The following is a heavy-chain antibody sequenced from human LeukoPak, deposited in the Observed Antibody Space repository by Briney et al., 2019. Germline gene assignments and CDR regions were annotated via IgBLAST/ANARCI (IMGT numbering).Heavy chain of an antibody. D-gene: IGHD3-10*01. V-gene: IGHV4-30-2*01. J-gene: IGHJ4*02. Sequence: SETLSLTCAVSGGSISSGGYSWSWIRQPPGKGLEWIGYIYHSGSTYYNPSLKSRVTISVDTSKNQFSLKLSSVTAADTAVYYCASKGFGESRPDFDYWGQGTLVTVSS. CDR3: ASKGFGESRPDFDY. CDR2: IYHSGST. CDR1: GGSISSGGYS.